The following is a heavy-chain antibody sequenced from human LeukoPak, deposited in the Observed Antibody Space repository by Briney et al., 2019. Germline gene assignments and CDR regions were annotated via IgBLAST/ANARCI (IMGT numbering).Heavy chain of an antibody. Sequence: SETLSLTCAVYGGSFSGYYWSWIRQPPGKGLEWIGEINLSGSTNYNPSLKSRVNTSVDPSKNQLSLKLSSVTAADTAVYYCARVVKPGGWLVDFLHYYYGMDVWGQGTTVTVSS. D-gene: IGHD6-19*01. CDR1: GGSFSGYY. CDR2: INLSGST. CDR3: ARVVKPGGWLVDFLHYYYGMDV. V-gene: IGHV4-34*01. J-gene: IGHJ6*02.